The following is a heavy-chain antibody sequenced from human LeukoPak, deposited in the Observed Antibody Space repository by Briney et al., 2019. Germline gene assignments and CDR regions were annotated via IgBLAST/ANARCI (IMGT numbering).Heavy chain of an antibody. D-gene: IGHD2-2*01. CDR1: GFTFSSYA. Sequence: PGGSLRLSCAASGFTFSSYAMSWVRQAPGKGLEWVSAISGSGGSTYYADSVKGRFTISRDNAKKSLYLQMNSLRAEDTAVYYCARDCSSTSCYGGVFDYWGQGTLVTVSS. J-gene: IGHJ4*02. V-gene: IGHV3-23*01. CDR3: ARDCSSTSCYGGVFDY. CDR2: ISGSGGST.